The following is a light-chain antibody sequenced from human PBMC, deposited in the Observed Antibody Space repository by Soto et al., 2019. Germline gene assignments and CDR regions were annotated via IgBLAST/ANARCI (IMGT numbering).Light chain of an antibody. J-gene: IGKJ1*01. CDR1: QSISTY. Sequence: DIQMTQSPSSLSASVGDRVTISCRASQSISTYLNWYQQKPGTAPKLLIYRASSVKSGVPPRFSGSGSGRDFTLTISSLRPEDIATHFCQHSYSSPPWTFGQGTKVEVK. V-gene: IGKV1-39*01. CDR2: RAS. CDR3: QHSYSSPPWT.